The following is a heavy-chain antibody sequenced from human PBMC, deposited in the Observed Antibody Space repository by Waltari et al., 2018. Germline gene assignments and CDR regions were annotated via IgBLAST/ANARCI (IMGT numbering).Heavy chain of an antibody. V-gene: IGHV3-23*01. J-gene: IGHJ4*02. CDR3: ARRRGDD. CDR2: ISADGGGT. CDR1: GFTFSSYI. Sequence: EVQLLESGGGLVQPGGSLRLSCAASGFTFSSYIMGWVRQAPGKGLAWVPVISADGGGTYYADSVKGRFTISRDNSKNTLYLQMNSLRVEDTAVYYCARRRGDDWGQGTLVTVSS. D-gene: IGHD3-10*01.